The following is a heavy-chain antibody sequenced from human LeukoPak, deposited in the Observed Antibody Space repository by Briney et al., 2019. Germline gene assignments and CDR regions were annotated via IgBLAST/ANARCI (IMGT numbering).Heavy chain of an antibody. CDR1: EVTFSSYS. Sequence: GGSLRLSCAASEVTFSSYSMNWVRQAPGKGLEWVSSISGSSSFIYYADSVRGRFTISRDNAKNSLYLQMDSLRAEDTAVYYCARRPIASTYYYYFLDVWGKGTTVAVSS. J-gene: IGHJ6*03. CDR2: ISGSSSFI. CDR3: ARRPIASTYYYYFLDV. D-gene: IGHD3-3*02. V-gene: IGHV3-21*01.